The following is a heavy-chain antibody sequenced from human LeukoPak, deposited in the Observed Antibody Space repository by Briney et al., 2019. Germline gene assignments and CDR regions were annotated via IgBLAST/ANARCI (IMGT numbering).Heavy chain of an antibody. Sequence: GGSLRLSCAASGFTFSRFWMHWVRQAPGKGLVWVARASSDGSSTVYADSVKGRFTISRDNAKKTLYLQMKNLRAEDTAIYYCERDSAAGFDYGGQGPLVTVS. J-gene: IGHJ4*02. CDR1: GFTFSRFW. V-gene: IGHV3-74*01. CDR2: ASSDGSST. CDR3: ERDSAAGFDY.